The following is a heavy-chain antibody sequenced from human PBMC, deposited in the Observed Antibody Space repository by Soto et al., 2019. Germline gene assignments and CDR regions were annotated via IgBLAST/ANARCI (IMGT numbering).Heavy chain of an antibody. CDR1: EGTFRSYA. CDR3: TRGDTALVRGNYYYGMDA. CDR2: IIPVFGTV. V-gene: IGHV1-69*01. Sequence: QVQLVQSGAEVKKPGSSVKVSCKASEGTFRSYAISWVRQAPGQGLEWMGGIIPVFGTVDYAQKFQGRATITADGSTSTAYMELSSLTSEDTAIYYCTRGDTALVRGNYYYGMDAWGHGTTVTVAS. D-gene: IGHD5-18*01. J-gene: IGHJ6*02.